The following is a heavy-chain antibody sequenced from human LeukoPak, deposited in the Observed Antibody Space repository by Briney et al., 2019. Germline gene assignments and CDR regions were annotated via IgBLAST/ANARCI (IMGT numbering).Heavy chain of an antibody. D-gene: IGHD1-26*01. CDR1: GYTFTNFG. V-gene: IGHV1-18*01. CDR3: ARGLGFGGSYRFDH. CDR2: ISTSSGNT. J-gene: IGHJ5*02. Sequence: ASVKVSCKASGYTFTNFGVSWVRQAPGRGPEWMGWISTSSGNTDYAPKFQARVTMTTDTSSTTAYMEVRSLRSDDAAVYYCARGLGFGGSYRFDHWGQGTLVTVSS.